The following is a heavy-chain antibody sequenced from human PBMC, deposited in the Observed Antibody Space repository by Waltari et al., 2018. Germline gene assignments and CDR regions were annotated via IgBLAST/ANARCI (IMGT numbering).Heavy chain of an antibody. V-gene: IGHV1-69*08. Sequence: QVQLVQSGAEVKKPGSSVKVSCKASGGTSSSHAISWVRQAPGQGLQWMGRIIPIFGTANYAQEFQGRVTITADKSTSTAYMGLSSLRSEDTAVYYCARDQRQYNWIDVGDYWGQGTLVTVSS. CDR2: IIPIFGTA. CDR3: ARDQRQYNWIDVGDY. CDR1: GGTSSSHA. J-gene: IGHJ4*02. D-gene: IGHD1-20*01.